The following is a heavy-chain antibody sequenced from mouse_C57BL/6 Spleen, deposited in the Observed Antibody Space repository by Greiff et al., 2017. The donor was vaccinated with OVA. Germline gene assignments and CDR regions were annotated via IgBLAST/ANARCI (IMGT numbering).Heavy chain of an antibody. J-gene: IGHJ3*01. CDR2: IYPRSGNT. CDR3: ARSRDYDGAY. Sequence: VKVVESGAELARPGASVKLSCKASGYTFTSYGISWVKQRTGQGLEWIGEIYPRSGNTYYNEKFKGKATLTADKSSSTAYMELRSLTSEDSAVYFCARSRDYDGAYWGQGTLVTVSA. D-gene: IGHD2-4*01. CDR1: GYTFTSYG. V-gene: IGHV1-81*01.